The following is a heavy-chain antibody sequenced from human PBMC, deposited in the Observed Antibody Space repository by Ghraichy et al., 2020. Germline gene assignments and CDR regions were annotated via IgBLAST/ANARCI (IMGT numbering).Heavy chain of an antibody. V-gene: IGHV4-34*01. J-gene: IGHJ3*02. CDR1: GGSFSGYY. CDR2: INHSGST. CDR3: ARGKGRYSYGYFGAFDI. D-gene: IGHD5-18*01. Sequence: SETLSLTCAVYGGSFSGYYWSWIRQPPGKGLEWIGEINHSGSTNYNPSLKSRVTISVDTSKNQFSLKLSSVTAADTAVYYCARGKGRYSYGYFGAFDIWGQGTMVTVSS.